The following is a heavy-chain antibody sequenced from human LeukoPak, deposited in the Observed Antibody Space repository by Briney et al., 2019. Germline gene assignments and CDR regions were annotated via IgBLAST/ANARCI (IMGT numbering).Heavy chain of an antibody. CDR1: GGSFSGYY. D-gene: IGHD3-3*01. V-gene: IGHV4-34*01. Sequence: PSETLSLTCAVYGGSFSGYYWSWIRQPPGKGLEWIGEINHSGSTNYNPSLKSRVTISVDTSKNQFSLKLSSVTAADTAVYYCARYFWSGYYFDYWGQGTLVTVSS. J-gene: IGHJ4*02. CDR2: INHSGST. CDR3: ARYFWSGYYFDY.